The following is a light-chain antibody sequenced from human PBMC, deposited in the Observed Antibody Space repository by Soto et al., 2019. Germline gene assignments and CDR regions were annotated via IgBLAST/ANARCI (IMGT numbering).Light chain of an antibody. V-gene: IGLV2-11*01. Sequence: VLTQPRSVSGSPGQSVTISCTGTSSDIGNYNYVSWYQQYPGKAPKLIIYDVSKRPSGIPDRFFGSKFGNTASLTISGLQAEDEADYYCCSYAGSFIFVFGTGTKVTVL. CDR3: CSYAGSFIFV. CDR1: SSDIGNYNY. J-gene: IGLJ1*01. CDR2: DVS.